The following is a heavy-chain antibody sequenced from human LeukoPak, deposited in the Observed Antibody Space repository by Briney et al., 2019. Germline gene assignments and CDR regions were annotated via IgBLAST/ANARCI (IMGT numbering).Heavy chain of an antibody. CDR1: GGTFSSYA. J-gene: IGHJ5*02. CDR3: ARAQYSSYARTLYNWFDP. V-gene: IGHV1-69*06. Sequence: EASVKVSCKASGGTFSSYAISWVRQAPGQGLEWMGGIIPIFGTANYAQKFQGRVTITADKSTSTAYLELSSLRSEDTAVYYCARAQYSSYARTLYNWFDPWGQGTLVTVSS. CDR2: IIPIFGTA. D-gene: IGHD6-6*01.